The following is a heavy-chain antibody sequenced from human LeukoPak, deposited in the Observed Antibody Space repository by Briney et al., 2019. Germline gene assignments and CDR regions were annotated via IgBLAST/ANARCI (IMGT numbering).Heavy chain of an antibody. V-gene: IGHV3-30-3*01. CDR2: MSSDGSSK. Sequence: GGSLRLSCAASGFTFSSYAVHWVRQAPGKGLEWVAVMSSDGSSKYYADSVRGRITISRDTSKNTLYLQMNRPRAEDTAVYYCANSDHSFGYNYYGMDVWGQGTTVTVSS. CDR1: GFTFSSYA. D-gene: IGHD3-3*01. CDR3: ANSDHSFGYNYYGMDV. J-gene: IGHJ6*02.